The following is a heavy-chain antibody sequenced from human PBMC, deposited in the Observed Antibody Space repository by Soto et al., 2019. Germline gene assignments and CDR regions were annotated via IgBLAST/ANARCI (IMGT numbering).Heavy chain of an antibody. D-gene: IGHD3-22*01. J-gene: IGHJ6*02. V-gene: IGHV1-46*01. Sequence: AAVKVSFKASGYTFTSYYMHWVRQAPGQGLEWMGIINPSGGSTSYAQKFQGRVTMTRDTSTSTVYMELSSLRSEDTAVYYCARDVVYYYDSSGYYSSGMDVWGQGTTVTVSS. CDR3: ARDVVYYYDSSGYYSSGMDV. CDR1: GYTFTSYY. CDR2: INPSGGST.